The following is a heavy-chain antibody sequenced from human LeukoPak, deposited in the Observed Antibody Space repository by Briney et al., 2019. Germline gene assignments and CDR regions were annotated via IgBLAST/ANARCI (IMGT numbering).Heavy chain of an antibody. V-gene: IGHV1-2*02. J-gene: IGHJ4*02. CDR2: INPNSGDT. Sequence: ASVKVSCKASGYTFTGHYMHWVRQAPGQGPEWMGWINPNSGDTNYAQKFQGRVTMTRDTSISTAYMELNRLRSDDTAIYYCARDGGEKSFDSWGQGALVTVSS. CDR1: GYTFTGHY. CDR3: ARDGGEKSFDS. D-gene: IGHD2-15*01.